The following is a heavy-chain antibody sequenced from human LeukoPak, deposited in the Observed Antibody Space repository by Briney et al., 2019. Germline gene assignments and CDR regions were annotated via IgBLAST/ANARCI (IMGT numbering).Heavy chain of an antibody. Sequence: ASVKVSCKASGYTFTSYGISWVRQAPGQGLEWMGWISAYNGNTNYAQKLQGRVTMTTDTSTSTVYMELSSLRSEDTAVYYCARGRVRGVISYYFDYWGQGTLVTVSS. V-gene: IGHV1-18*01. CDR2: ISAYNGNT. CDR1: GYTFTSYG. J-gene: IGHJ4*02. D-gene: IGHD3-10*01. CDR3: ARGRVRGVISYYFDY.